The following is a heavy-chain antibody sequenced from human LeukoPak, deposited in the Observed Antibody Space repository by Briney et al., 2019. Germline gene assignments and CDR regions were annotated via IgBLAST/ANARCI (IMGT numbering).Heavy chain of an antibody. V-gene: IGHV1-18*04. Sequence: GESLKISCKGSGYSFTSYWIGWVRQMPGKGLEWMGWISAYNGNTNYEQKFRGRVTMTTETSSSTVYMELRSLRSDDTAVYYCARGGISGGGALDIWGQGTTVTVSS. CDR3: ARGGISGGGALDI. J-gene: IGHJ3*02. CDR2: ISAYNGNT. CDR1: GYSFTSYW. D-gene: IGHD3-16*01.